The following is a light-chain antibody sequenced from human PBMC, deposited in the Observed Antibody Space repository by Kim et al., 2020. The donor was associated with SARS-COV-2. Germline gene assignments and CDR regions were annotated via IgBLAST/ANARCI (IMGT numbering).Light chain of an antibody. CDR1: SSNIGAGYD. CDR2: GNS. J-gene: IGLJ2*01. V-gene: IGLV1-40*01. CDR3: QSYDSSLSGV. Sequence: QSVLTQPPSVSGAPGQRVTISCTGSSSNIGAGYDVHWYQQLPGTAPKLLIYGNSNRPSGVPDRFSGSKSGTSASLAITGLQAEDEADCYCQSYDSSLSGVFGGGTK.